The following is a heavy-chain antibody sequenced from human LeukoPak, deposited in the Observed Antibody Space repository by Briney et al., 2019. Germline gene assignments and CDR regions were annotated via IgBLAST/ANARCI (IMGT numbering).Heavy chain of an antibody. J-gene: IGHJ4*02. CDR3: ARENSGSYREFDY. Sequence: SETLSLTCTVSGGSISSYYWSWIRQPAGKGLEWIGRIYTSGSTNYNASLRSRVSMSVDTSKNQFSLKLSSVTAADTAVFYCARENSGSYREFDYWGQGTLVTVSS. D-gene: IGHD1-26*01. CDR1: GGSISSYY. CDR2: IYTSGST. V-gene: IGHV4-4*07.